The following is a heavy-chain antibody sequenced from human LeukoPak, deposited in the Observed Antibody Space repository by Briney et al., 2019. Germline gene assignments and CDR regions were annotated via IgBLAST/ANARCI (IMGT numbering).Heavy chain of an antibody. CDR1: GYSFLIFD. J-gene: IGHJ6*02. D-gene: IGHD4/OR15-4a*01. CDR3: ARLTRYYYGMDV. V-gene: IGHV1-8*02. Sequence: SSVKLSCNASGYSFLIFDIYWVRQAPGHDLEWMVWLNPNWGNRGYSQRFKGRVVMTRDTSINTAYMELSSLSSEDTAVYYCARLTRYYYGMDVWGQGTTVAVSS. CDR2: LNPNWGNR.